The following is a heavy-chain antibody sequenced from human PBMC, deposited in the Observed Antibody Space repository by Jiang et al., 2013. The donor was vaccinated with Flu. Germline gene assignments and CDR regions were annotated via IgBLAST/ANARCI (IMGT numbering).Heavy chain of an antibody. D-gene: IGHD4-17*01. Sequence: IGYISHTGTSNVKPSLETRVNISVDTSKNQFSLKLASVTAADTAVYYCARARNDYGDSRTGIDNWGQGALVTVSS. J-gene: IGHJ4*02. CDR2: ISHTGTS. V-gene: IGHV4-59*01. CDR3: ARARNDYGDSRTGIDN.